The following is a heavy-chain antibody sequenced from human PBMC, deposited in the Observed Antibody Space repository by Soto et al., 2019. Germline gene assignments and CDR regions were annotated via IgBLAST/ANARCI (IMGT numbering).Heavy chain of an antibody. J-gene: IGHJ4*02. V-gene: IGHV3-23*01. CDR2: ISGSGGST. CDR1: GFTFSSYA. D-gene: IGHD6-13*01. CDR3: AKVYSSSWYVENRTYYFDY. Sequence: GGSLRLSCAASGFTFSSYAMSWVRQAPGKGLEWVSAISGSGGSTYYADSVKGRFTISRDNSKNTLYLQMNSLRAEDTAVYYCAKVYSSSWYVENRTYYFDYWGQGTLVTVSS.